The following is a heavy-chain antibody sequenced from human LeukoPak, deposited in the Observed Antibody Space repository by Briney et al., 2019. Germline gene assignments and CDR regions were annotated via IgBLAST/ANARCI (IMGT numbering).Heavy chain of an antibody. D-gene: IGHD3-10*01. V-gene: IGHV3-48*02. CDR3: ARVEYYSGSFEDC. CDR1: GFSFGTYA. Sequence: PGGSLRLSCAASGFSFGTYAMSWVRQAPGKGLEWLSHITSGSVTTHYADSVKGRFTVSRDNPKNSLYLQMNSLRDEDTAVYYCARVEYYSGSFEDCWGQGTLVTVSS. J-gene: IGHJ4*02. CDR2: ITSGSVTT.